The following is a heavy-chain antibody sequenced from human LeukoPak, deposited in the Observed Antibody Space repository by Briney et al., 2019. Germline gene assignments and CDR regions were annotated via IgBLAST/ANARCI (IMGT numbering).Heavy chain of an antibody. CDR2: IYYSGST. J-gene: IGHJ4*02. CDR1: GGSISSYH. Sequence: SETLSLTCTVSGGSISSYHWSWIRQPPGKRLEWIGYIYYSGSTNYNPSLKSRVTISADTSKNQFSLKLSSVTAADTAVYYCARRNPITPNWFDYWGQGTLVTVSS. D-gene: IGHD1-1*01. CDR3: ARRNPITPNWFDY. V-gene: IGHV4-59*08.